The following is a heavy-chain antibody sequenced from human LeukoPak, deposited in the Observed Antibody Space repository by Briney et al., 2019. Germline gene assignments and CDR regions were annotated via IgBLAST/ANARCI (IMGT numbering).Heavy chain of an antibody. J-gene: IGHJ6*02. Sequence: GGSLRLSCVASGHTFRNYEMNWVRQAPGKGLEWVSHIGSSGGTIYYADSVKGRFTISRDNAKNSLYLQMNSLRVEDTAVYFCARVGILYYYGMDVWGQGTTVTVS. CDR3: ARVGILYYYGMDV. CDR2: IGSSGGTI. CDR1: GHTFRNYE. V-gene: IGHV3-48*03. D-gene: IGHD5-18*01.